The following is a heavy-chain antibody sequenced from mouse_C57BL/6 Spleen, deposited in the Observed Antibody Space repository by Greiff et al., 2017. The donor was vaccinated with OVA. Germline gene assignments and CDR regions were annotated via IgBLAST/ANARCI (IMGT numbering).Heavy chain of an antibody. CDR3: ARCYCGSCWWYFDV. Sequence: VQLQQSGPELVKPGASVKISCKASGYAFSSSWMNWVKQRPGQGLEWIGRIYPGDGDTNYNGKFKGKATLTADKSSSTAYMQLSSLTSEDSAVYFGARCYCGSCWWYFDVWGTGTTVTVSS. D-gene: IGHD1-1*01. CDR2: IYPGDGDT. J-gene: IGHJ1*03. CDR1: GYAFSSSW. V-gene: IGHV1-82*01.